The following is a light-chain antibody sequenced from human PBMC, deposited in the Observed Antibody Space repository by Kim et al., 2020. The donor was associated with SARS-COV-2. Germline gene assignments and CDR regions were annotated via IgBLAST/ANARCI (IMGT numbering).Light chain of an antibody. Sequence: QSASVSRSPGQSITISCTGTSSDIGGYNYVSWYQQYPGKAPKLMIYDVNNRPSGVSNRFSGSKSGNTASLAISGLQPEDEADYYCSSFTSIGTLVFGGGTQLTVL. CDR2: DVN. CDR3: SSFTSIGTLV. J-gene: IGLJ2*01. V-gene: IGLV2-14*03. CDR1: SSDIGGYNY.